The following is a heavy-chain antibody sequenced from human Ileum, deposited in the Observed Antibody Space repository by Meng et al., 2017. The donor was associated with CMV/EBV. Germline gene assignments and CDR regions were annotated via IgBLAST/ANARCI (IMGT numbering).Heavy chain of an antibody. CDR1: GFTFSSYA. CDR3: AKHSTGWYYFDH. D-gene: IGHD6-19*01. CDR2: IYSDGSTT. Sequence: WGASGFTFSSYAVTWVRQAPGKGLEWVSIIYSDGSTTYYADSVKGRFTMSRDNSRNTLYLQMNSLRAEDTAIYYCAKHSTGWYYFDHWGQGTLVTVSS. J-gene: IGHJ4*02. V-gene: IGHV3-23*03.